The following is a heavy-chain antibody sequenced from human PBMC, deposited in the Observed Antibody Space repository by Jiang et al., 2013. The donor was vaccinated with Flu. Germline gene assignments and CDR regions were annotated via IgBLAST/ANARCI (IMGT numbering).Heavy chain of an antibody. V-gene: IGHV4-59*08. CDR3: ARLSCSGGSCYEAY. Sequence: PGLVKPSETLSLTCIVSSGPISGYYWSWIRQPPGRGLEWIGYKYYSGGSNYNYNPSLKSRVAISVDTSKGQISLHLRSVTAADTAVYYCARLSCSGGSCYEAYWGQGILVTVSS. CDR1: SGPISGYY. J-gene: IGHJ4*02. D-gene: IGHD2-15*01. CDR2: KYYSGGSNY.